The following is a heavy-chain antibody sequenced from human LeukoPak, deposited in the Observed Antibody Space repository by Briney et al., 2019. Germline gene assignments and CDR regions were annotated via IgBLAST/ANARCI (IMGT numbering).Heavy chain of an antibody. CDR3: AKEEEVTAIAY. J-gene: IGHJ4*02. CDR2: IYSGGST. V-gene: IGHV3-66*01. Sequence: GGSLRLSCAASGFTVSSNYMSWVRQAPGKGLEWVSVIYSGGSTYYADSVKGRFTISRDNSKNTLYLQMNSLRAEDTAVYYCAKEEEVTAIAYWGQGTLVTVSS. CDR1: GFTVSSNY. D-gene: IGHD2-21*02.